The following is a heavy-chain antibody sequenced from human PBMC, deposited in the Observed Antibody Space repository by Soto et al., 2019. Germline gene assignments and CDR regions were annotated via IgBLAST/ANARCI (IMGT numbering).Heavy chain of an antibody. V-gene: IGHV3-23*01. CDR1: EFTFSNYA. CDR2: ISASGAAT. D-gene: IGHD2-21*01. Sequence: EAQLLGSGGGLVQPGGSLRLSCTASEFTFSNYAMSWVRQAPGKGLEWVSAISASGAATYYVDSVKGRFTISRDNSKNTLYVQMNSLRAEDTGVYYCARCAVLSTTSGGWCNWFDPWGQGTLVTVSS. CDR3: ARCAVLSTTSGGWCNWFDP. J-gene: IGHJ5*02.